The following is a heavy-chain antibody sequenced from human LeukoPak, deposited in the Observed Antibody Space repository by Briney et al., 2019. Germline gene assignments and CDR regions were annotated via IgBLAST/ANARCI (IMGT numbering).Heavy chain of an antibody. J-gene: IGHJ3*02. CDR3: AREINFPGKRAFDI. V-gene: IGHV3-48*02. D-gene: IGHD5-24*01. CDR2: SSSSSSSI. Sequence: PGGSLRLSCAASGFTFSNYKMNWVRQAPGKGLEWVSYSSSSSSSISYADSVTGRFTISRDNAKNSLYLQMDSLRDEDTAVYYCAREINFPGKRAFDIWGQGTMLTVAS. CDR1: GFTFSNYK.